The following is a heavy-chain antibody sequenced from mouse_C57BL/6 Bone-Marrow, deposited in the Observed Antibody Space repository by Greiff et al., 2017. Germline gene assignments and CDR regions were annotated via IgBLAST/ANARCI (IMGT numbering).Heavy chain of an antibody. V-gene: IGHV3-8*01. J-gene: IGHJ2*01. CDR2: ISYSGST. CDR3: ARLLRYEGYFDY. D-gene: IGHD1-1*01. CDR1: GYSITSDY. Sequence: EVHLVESGPGLAKPSQTLSLTCSVTGYSITSDYWNWIRQFPGNKLEYMGYISYSGSTYYNPSLKHRISITRATSKNQYYLQLNSVTTEDPATYYCARLLRYEGYFDYWGQGTTLTVSS.